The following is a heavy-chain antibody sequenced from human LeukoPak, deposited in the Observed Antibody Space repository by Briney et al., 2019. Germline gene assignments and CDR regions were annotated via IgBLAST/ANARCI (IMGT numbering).Heavy chain of an antibody. V-gene: IGHV3-21*01. CDR1: GFTFSSYE. Sequence: PGGSLRLSCAASGFTFSSYEMNWVRQAPGKGLEWVSSISSSSSYIYYADSVKGRFTISRDNAKNSLYLQMNSLRAEDTAVYYCARDRLVATIPDVNWFDPWGQGTLVTVSS. CDR2: ISSSSSYI. CDR3: ARDRLVATIPDVNWFDP. J-gene: IGHJ5*02. D-gene: IGHD5-12*01.